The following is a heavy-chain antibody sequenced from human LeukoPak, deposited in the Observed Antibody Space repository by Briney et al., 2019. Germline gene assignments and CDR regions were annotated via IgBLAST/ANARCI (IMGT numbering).Heavy chain of an antibody. J-gene: IGHJ4*02. Sequence: TSETLSLICPVACGSLSSYYCSSIRQPPGKGLEWIGYIYYSGSTNYNPSLKSRVTMSVDTSKNQFSLKLSSETRPDTAVYYCARANYYDIRGRDYWGQGTLVTVSS. CDR3: ARANYYDIRGRDY. V-gene: IGHV4-59*01. CDR2: IYYSGST. CDR1: CGSLSSYY. D-gene: IGHD3-22*01.